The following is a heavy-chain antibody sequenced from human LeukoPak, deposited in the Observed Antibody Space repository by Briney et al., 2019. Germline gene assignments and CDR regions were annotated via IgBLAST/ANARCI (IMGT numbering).Heavy chain of an antibody. CDR2: IYHSGST. V-gene: IGHV4-38-2*02. CDR3: ARTRSTVLRYFDWSLGYYYGMDV. J-gene: IGHJ6*02. D-gene: IGHD3-9*01. CDR1: GYSISSGYY. Sequence: SETLSLTCTVSGYSISSGYYWGWIRQPPGKGLEWIGSIYHSGSTYYNPSLKSRVTISVDTSKNQFSLKLSSVTAADTAVYYCARTRSTVLRYFDWSLGYYYGMDVWGQGTLVTVSS.